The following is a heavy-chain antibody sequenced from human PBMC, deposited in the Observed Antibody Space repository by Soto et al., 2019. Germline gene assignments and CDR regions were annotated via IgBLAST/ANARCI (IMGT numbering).Heavy chain of an antibody. CDR3: ASHRGNTYGPYDY. J-gene: IGHJ4*02. CDR1: GGSISSGNW. Sequence: VQLQESGPGLVKPSGTLSLTCAVSGGSISSGNWWSWVRQSPGKGLEWIGEIYHSGSTNHNPSLKSRVTISEDKSRNQFSLKLSSVTAADTAMYYCASHRGNTYGPYDYWGQGTLVTVSS. V-gene: IGHV4-4*02. D-gene: IGHD5-18*01. CDR2: IYHSGST.